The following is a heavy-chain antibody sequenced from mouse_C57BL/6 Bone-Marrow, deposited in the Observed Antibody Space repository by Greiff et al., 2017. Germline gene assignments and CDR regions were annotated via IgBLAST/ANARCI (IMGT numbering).Heavy chain of an antibody. CDR2: IDPENGDT. D-gene: IGHD1-1*01. CDR3: TTFITTVEGYFDV. CDR1: GFNIKDDY. J-gene: IGHJ1*03. V-gene: IGHV14-4*01. Sequence: VQLQQSGAELVRPGASVKLSCTASGFNIKDDYMHWVKQRPEQGLEWIGWIDPENGDTEYAPKFQGKATVTADTSSNTAYLQLSSLTSEDTAVYYCTTFITTVEGYFDVWGTGTTVTVSS.